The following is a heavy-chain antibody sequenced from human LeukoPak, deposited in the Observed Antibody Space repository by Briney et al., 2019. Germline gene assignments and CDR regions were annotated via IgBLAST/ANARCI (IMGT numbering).Heavy chain of an antibody. D-gene: IGHD2-2*01. CDR2: IYYSGST. V-gene: IGHV4-30-4*08. CDR1: GGSISSGDYY. J-gene: IGHJ3*02. Sequence: SETLSLTCTVSGGSISSGDYYWSWIRQPPWKGLEWIGSIYYSGSTYYNPSLKSRVTISVDTSKNQFSLKLSSVTAADTAVYYCAVGLVVPAALADAFYIWGQGTMVTVPS. CDR3: AVGLVVPAALADAFYI.